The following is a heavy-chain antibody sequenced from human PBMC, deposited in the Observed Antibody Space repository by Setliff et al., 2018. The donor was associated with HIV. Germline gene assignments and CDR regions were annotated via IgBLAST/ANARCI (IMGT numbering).Heavy chain of an antibody. CDR3: ARGHPTSSYAFDI. Sequence: PSETLSLTCTVSGGSISSSSYYWGWIRQPPGKGLEWIGSIYYSGSTYYNPSLKSRVTISVDTSKNQFSLKLSSVTAADTAVYYCARGHPTSSYAFDIWGQGTMVTVSS. J-gene: IGHJ3*02. D-gene: IGHD2-2*01. V-gene: IGHV4-39*07. CDR2: IYYSGST. CDR1: GGSISSSSYY.